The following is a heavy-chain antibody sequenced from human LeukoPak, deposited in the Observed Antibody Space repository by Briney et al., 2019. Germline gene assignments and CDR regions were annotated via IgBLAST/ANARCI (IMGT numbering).Heavy chain of an antibody. V-gene: IGHV4-59*12. CDR3: ARSHMSGWFDP. CDR1: GGSISDYS. J-gene: IGHJ5*02. CDR2: IYYSGSA. Sequence: TTSETLSLTCTVSGGSISDYSWSWIRQPPGKGLEWIGNIYYSGSANHNPSLKSRVTMSVDTSKNQFSLKLSSVTAADTAVYYCARSHMSGWFDPWGQGTLVTVSS. D-gene: IGHD1-1*01.